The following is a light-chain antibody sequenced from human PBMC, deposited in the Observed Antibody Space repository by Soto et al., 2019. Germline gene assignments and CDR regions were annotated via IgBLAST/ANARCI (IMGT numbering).Light chain of an antibody. J-gene: IGKJ4*01. V-gene: IGKV1-8*01. Sequence: AIRMTQSPSSFSASTGDRVTITCRASQSITSYLAWYQQKPGKAPKLLIYAASTLQSGVPSRFSGSGSGTDFTLTISCLQSEDFATYYCQQYYSYPLTFGGGTKVEIK. CDR1: QSITSY. CDR3: QQYYSYPLT. CDR2: AAS.